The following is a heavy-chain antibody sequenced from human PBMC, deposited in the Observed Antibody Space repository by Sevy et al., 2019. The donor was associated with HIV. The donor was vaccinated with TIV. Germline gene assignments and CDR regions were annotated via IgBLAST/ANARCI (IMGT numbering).Heavy chain of an antibody. D-gene: IGHD4-4*01. CDR1: GFTFNFHG. J-gene: IGHJ5*02. CDR2: IWHDGSNK. Sequence: RGCLRLSCAASGFTFNFHGMHWVRQAPGKGLERVAFIWHDGSNKYMADSVKGRFTISRDNSKNTLFLQMNSLTVEDTAVYYGARETDNSARWLDPWGQGTLVTVSS. CDR3: ARETDNSARWLDP. V-gene: IGHV3-30*02.